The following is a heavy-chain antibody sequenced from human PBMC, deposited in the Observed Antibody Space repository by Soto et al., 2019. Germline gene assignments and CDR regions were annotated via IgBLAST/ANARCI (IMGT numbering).Heavy chain of an antibody. CDR3: TRRDSGAFDV. J-gene: IGHJ3*01. CDR2: ISHSGKTI. V-gene: IGHV3-11*01. CDR1: GFTFRDYY. Sequence: PGGSLRLSCATSGFTFRDYYFSWIRQAPGKGLEWISYISHSGKTIYYADSVKGRFTIYRDDAKNTLYLQMNSLRAEDTAMYYCTRRDSGAFDVWGHGTMVTVSS.